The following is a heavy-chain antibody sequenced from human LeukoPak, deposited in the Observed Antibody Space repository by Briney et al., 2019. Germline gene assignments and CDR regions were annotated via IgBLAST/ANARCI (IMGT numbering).Heavy chain of an antibody. Sequence: GGSLRLSCAASGFTFTAYWMTWVRQAPGKGLEWVANIKRDGSQKYYVDSVKGRFTISRDNAKNSLYLQMNSLRAEDTAVYYCARDGYATGSHDYWGQGTLVTVSS. CDR1: GFTFTAYW. CDR2: IKRDGSQK. D-gene: IGHD3-10*01. CDR3: ARDGYATGSHDY. V-gene: IGHV3-7*04. J-gene: IGHJ4*02.